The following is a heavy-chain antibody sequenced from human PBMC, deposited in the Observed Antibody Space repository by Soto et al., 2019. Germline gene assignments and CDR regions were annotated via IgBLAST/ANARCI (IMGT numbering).Heavy chain of an antibody. CDR3: AKLQIPYYDILTAPDAFDI. Sequence: PGGSLRLSCAASGFTFSSYGMHWVRQAPGKGLEWVAVISYDGSNKCYADSVKGRFTISRDNSKNTLYLQMNSLRAEDTAVYYCAKLQIPYYDILTAPDAFDIWGQGTMVTVSS. V-gene: IGHV3-30*18. D-gene: IGHD3-9*01. CDR2: ISYDGSNK. CDR1: GFTFSSYG. J-gene: IGHJ3*02.